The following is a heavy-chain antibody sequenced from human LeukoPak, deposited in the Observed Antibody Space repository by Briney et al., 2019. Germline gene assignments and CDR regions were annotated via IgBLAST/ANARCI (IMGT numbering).Heavy chain of an antibody. CDR3: AKSGYNRFDY. Sequence: ASVKVSCKASGYTFTDYYLHWVRQAPGQGLEWMGWINPNSGDTDYAQKFQGRVTMTRDTSISTAYMELSRLRYDDTAVYYCAKSGYNRFDYWGQGTLVTVSS. J-gene: IGHJ4*02. CDR1: GYTFTDYY. D-gene: IGHD5-24*01. V-gene: IGHV1-2*02. CDR2: INPNSGDT.